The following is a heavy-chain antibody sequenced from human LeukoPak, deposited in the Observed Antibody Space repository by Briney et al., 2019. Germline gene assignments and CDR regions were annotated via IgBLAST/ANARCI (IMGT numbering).Heavy chain of an antibody. J-gene: IGHJ4*02. D-gene: IGHD3-10*01. Sequence: GGSLRLSCAASGFTFSSFGMHWLRQAPGKGLEWVALISYDGNNKYYPDSVKGRFTISRDNSKNTLYLQMNSLRADDTAVYYCAKDLGSGSFHLNAFDSWGEGTLVTVSS. CDR3: AKDLGSGSFHLNAFDS. CDR1: GFTFSSFG. CDR2: ISYDGNNK. V-gene: IGHV3-30*18.